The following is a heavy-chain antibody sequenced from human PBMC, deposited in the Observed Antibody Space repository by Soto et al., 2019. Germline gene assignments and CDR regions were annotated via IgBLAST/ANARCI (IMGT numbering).Heavy chain of an antibody. CDR1: GFTVSNTY. CDR2: IYTAGGT. CDR3: ARALPVAKGGFDP. V-gene: IGHV3-53*01. J-gene: IGHJ5*02. D-gene: IGHD2-2*01. Sequence: GGSLRLSCTASGFTVSNTYMTWVRQPPGKGLECVSVIYTAGGTNYADSVKGRFIISRDNSKNTLYLQMNSLRAEDTAVYYCARALPVAKGGFDPWGQGTLVTVSS.